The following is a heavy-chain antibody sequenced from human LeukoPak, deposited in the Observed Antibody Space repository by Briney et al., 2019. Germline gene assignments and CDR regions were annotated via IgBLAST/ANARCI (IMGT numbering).Heavy chain of an antibody. Sequence: SETLSLTCSVSGVSISRYYWTWIRQPPGKGLEWIGYIYYSGSTNYNPSLKSRVTVSVDTSKNQFSLKLSSVTAADTAVYYCARGFEARRGTGLYGMDVWGQGTTVTVSS. V-gene: IGHV4-59*01. CDR3: ARGFEARRGTGLYGMDV. D-gene: IGHD3-16*01. CDR2: IYYSGST. J-gene: IGHJ6*02. CDR1: GVSISRYY.